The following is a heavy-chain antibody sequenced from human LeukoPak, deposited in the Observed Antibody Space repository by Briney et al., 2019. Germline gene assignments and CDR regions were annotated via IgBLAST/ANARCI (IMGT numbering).Heavy chain of an antibody. Sequence: ASVKVSCKASGYPFTSNGISWVRQAPGQGLEWMGWIGADSANTKYAQSLQGRVTMTADSSTTTVYMELRSLRSDDTAVCYCARDVLGATCGFDYWGQGTLVTVSS. CDR2: IGADSANT. J-gene: IGHJ4*02. V-gene: IGHV1-18*01. D-gene: IGHD1-26*01. CDR3: ARDVLGATCGFDY. CDR1: GYPFTSNG.